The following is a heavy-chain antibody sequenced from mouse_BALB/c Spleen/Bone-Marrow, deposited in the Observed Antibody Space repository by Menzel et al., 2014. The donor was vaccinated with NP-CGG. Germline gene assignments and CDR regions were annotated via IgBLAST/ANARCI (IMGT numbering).Heavy chain of an antibody. V-gene: IGHV5-17*02. J-gene: IGHJ4*01. CDR2: ISSGSSTI. CDR3: ARSGYYGSSPYYAMDY. Sequence: EVQGVESGGGLVQPGGSRKLSCAASGFTFSSFGMHWVRQAPEKGLEWVAYISSGSSTIYYADTVKGRFTISRDNPKNPLFLQMTSLRSEDTAMYYCARSGYYGSSPYYAMDYWGQGTSVTVSS. D-gene: IGHD1-1*01. CDR1: GFTFSSFG.